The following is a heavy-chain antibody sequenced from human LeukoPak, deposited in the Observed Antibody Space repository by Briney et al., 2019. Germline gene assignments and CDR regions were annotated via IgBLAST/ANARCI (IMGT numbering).Heavy chain of an antibody. D-gene: IGHD6-19*01. CDR2: ISSSSSSI. Sequence: PGGSLRLSCAASGFTFSSYSMNWVRQAPGKGLEWVSSISSSSSSIYYADSVKGRFTISRDNAKNSLYLQMNSLRAEDTAVYYCASLRIAVAGTVVRSWFDPWGQGTLVTVSS. CDR1: GFTFSSYS. CDR3: ASLRIAVAGTVVRSWFDP. J-gene: IGHJ5*02. V-gene: IGHV3-21*01.